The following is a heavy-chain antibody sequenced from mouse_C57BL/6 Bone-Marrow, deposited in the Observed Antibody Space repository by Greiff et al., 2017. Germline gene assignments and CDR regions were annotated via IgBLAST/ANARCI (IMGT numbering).Heavy chain of an antibody. CDR3: VRAGNSNYDFDY. D-gene: IGHD2-5*01. Sequence: EVQGVESGGGLVQPKGSLKLSCAASGFTFNTYAMHWVRQAPGKGLEWVARIRSKSSNYATYYADSVKDRFTISTDDSPSMLYLQMNHLKAEDTAMYYCVRAGNSNYDFDYWGQGTTLTVSS. V-gene: IGHV10-3*01. CDR1: GFTFNTYA. CDR2: IRSKSSNYAT. J-gene: IGHJ2*01.